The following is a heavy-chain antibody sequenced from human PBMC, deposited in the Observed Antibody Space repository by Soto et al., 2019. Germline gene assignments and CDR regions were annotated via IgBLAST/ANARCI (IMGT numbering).Heavy chain of an antibody. CDR1: VFPLNNYG. CDR3: AREDSIIIPAVSDF. D-gene: IGHD2-2*01. J-gene: IGHJ4*02. CDR2: VSKSDYT. V-gene: IGHV3-21*04. Sequence: WGSRRLACVVYVFPLNNYGINWVRQAPGKWLEWVSTVSKSDYTYYSDLVKGRFTISRDNAKNTVSLQMNTLRAEDTAVYFCAREDSIIIPAVSDFWGQGTLVTVSS.